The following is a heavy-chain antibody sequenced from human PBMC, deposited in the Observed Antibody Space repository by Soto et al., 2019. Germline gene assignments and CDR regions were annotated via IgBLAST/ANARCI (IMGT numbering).Heavy chain of an antibody. CDR3: ARTLSGFTYGSRQFYFDY. V-gene: IGHV1-18*04. CDR2: ISAYNGNT. CDR1: GYTFTSYG. Sequence: ASVKVSCKASGYTFTSYGISWVRQAPGQGLEWMGWISAYNGNTNYAQKLQGRVTMTTDTSTSTAYMELRSLRSDDTAVYYCARTLSGFTYGSRQFYFDYWGQGTLVTVSS. J-gene: IGHJ4*02. D-gene: IGHD3-10*01.